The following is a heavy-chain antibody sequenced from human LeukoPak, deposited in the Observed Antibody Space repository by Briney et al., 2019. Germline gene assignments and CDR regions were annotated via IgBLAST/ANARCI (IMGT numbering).Heavy chain of an antibody. D-gene: IGHD6-13*01. CDR1: GFTFSSYS. V-gene: IGHV3-48*02. J-gene: IGHJ4*02. CDR3: ARAYSSSWYEGSLDY. Sequence: GGSLRLSCAASGFTFSSYSMNWVRQAPGKGLEWVSYISSSSSTIYYADSVKGRFTISRDNAKNSLYLQTNSLRDEDTAVYYCARAYSSSWYEGSLDYWGQGTLVTVSS. CDR2: ISSSSSTI.